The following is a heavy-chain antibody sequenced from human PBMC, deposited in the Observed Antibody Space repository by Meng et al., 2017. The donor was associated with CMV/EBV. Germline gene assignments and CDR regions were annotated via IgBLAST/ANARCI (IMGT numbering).Heavy chain of an antibody. V-gene: IGHV3-30-3*01. J-gene: IGHJ4*02. D-gene: IGHD2-15*01. CDR3: ARDMEPHALVATADY. CDR2: ISYDVSSK. Sequence: GGSLRLSCAASGFSFSDYPMHWVRQAPGKGLEWVAVISYDVSSKYYTDSVKGRFTISRDNSKNTLYLQMNSLRAEDTAVYYCARDMEPHALVATADYWGQGTLVTVSS. CDR1: GFSFSDYP.